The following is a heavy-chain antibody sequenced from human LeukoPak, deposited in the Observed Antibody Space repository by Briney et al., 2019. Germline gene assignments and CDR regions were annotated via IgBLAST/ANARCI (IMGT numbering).Heavy chain of an antibody. CDR1: GYTFTSYD. V-gene: IGHV1-8*01. D-gene: IGHD3-9*01. Sequence: ASVKVSCKASGYTFTSYDINWVRQATGQGLEWMGWMNPNSGNTGYAQKFQGRVTMTRNTSISTAYMELSSLRSEDTAVYYCARGPRITISNLGRLVDPWGQGTLVTVSS. CDR2: MNPNSGNT. CDR3: ARGPRITISNLGRLVDP. J-gene: IGHJ5*02.